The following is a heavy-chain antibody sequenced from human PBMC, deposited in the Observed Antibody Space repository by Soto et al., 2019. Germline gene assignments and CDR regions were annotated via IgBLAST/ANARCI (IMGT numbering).Heavy chain of an antibody. CDR3: ARLSAAWFDP. J-gene: IGHJ5*02. D-gene: IGHD6-19*01. CDR2: IYHSGST. V-gene: IGHV4-61*01. Sequence: QVQLQESGPGLVKPSETLSLTCTVSGGSVSSGSYHWGWIRQPPGKGLEWIGYIYHSGSTNYNPSRKILITISVDTSKNQCSLSLTSVTAADTAVYYCARLSAAWFDPWGQGTLVTVAS. CDR1: GGSVSSGSYH.